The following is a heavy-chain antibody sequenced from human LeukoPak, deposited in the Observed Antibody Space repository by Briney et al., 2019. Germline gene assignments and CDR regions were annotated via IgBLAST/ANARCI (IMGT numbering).Heavy chain of an antibody. J-gene: IGHJ3*02. V-gene: IGHV3-64*01. CDR3: AREKGGFDI. Sequence: GGSLRLPCAASGFTFSAYTMQWVRQAPGKGLEYVSAISNNGGSTYYANSVKGRFTISRDNSKNTLYLQMGSLRAEDMAVYYCAREKGGFDIWGQGTVVTVSS. CDR2: ISNNGGST. D-gene: IGHD2-15*01. CDR1: GFTFSAYT.